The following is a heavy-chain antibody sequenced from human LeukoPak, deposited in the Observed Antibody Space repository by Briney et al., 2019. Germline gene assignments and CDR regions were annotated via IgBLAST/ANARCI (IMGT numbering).Heavy chain of an antibody. CDR3: AKVGIQAYYYYYYMDV. CDR1: GFTFSSYA. CDR2: ISYDGSNK. Sequence: PGGSLRLSCAASGFTFSSYAMHWVRQAPGKGLEWVAVISYDGSNKYYADSVKGRFTISRDNSKNTLYLQMNSLRAEDTAVYYCAKVGIQAYYYYYYMDVWGKGTTVTVSS. V-gene: IGHV3-30-3*01. J-gene: IGHJ6*03. D-gene: IGHD5-18*01.